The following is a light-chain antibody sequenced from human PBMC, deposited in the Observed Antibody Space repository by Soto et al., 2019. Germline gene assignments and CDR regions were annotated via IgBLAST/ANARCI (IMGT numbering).Light chain of an antibody. Sequence: DIQMTQSPSSLSASVGDRVTITCRASQSISSYLNWYQVKPGQAPKLLIYVASSLQSGVPSRFSGSGSGTDFTLTISSLQPEDFATYYCQQSYSIPYTFGQGTKIEIK. CDR3: QQSYSIPYT. J-gene: IGKJ2*01. CDR2: VAS. CDR1: QSISSY. V-gene: IGKV1-39*01.